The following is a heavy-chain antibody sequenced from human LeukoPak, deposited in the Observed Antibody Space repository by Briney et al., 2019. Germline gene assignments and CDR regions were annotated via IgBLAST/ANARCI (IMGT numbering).Heavy chain of an antibody. J-gene: IGHJ4*02. D-gene: IGHD1-26*01. Sequence: SSETLSLTCAVYGGSFSGYYWSWIRQPPGKGLEWIGEINHSGSTNYNPSLKSRVTISVDTSKNQFSLKLSSVTAADTAVYYCARVSRYSGSLIWGQGTLVTVSS. CDR1: GGSFSGYY. CDR3: ARVSRYSGSLI. CDR2: INHSGST. V-gene: IGHV4-34*01.